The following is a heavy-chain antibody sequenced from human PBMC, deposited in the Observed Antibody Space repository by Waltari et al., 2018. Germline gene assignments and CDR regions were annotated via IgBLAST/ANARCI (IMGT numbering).Heavy chain of an antibody. CDR3: AKDIRRAGVGAPLYYYYGMDV. V-gene: IGHV3-43*01. D-gene: IGHD1-26*01. Sequence: EVQLVESGGVVVQPGGSLRLSCAASGFTFDDYTMHWVRQAPGTGLEWVSIISWDGGSTYYADSVNGRFTISRDNSKNSRYLQMNSLRTEDTALYYCAKDIRRAGVGAPLYYYYGMDVWGQGTTVTVSS. CDR1: GFTFDDYT. CDR2: ISWDGGST. J-gene: IGHJ6*02.